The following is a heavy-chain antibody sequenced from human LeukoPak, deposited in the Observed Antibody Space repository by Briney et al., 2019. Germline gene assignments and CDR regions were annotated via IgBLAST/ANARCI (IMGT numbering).Heavy chain of an antibody. D-gene: IGHD1-26*01. CDR2: IYTGDET. J-gene: IGHJ4*02. CDR1: GFSVASKY. Sequence: GGSLRLSCAASGFSVASKYMTWVRKAPGKGLECVSLIYTGDETNYADSVKGRFTISRDNSKNTLCLQMNSLRVEDTAVYYCATRRDSADYLVYWGQGTLVSVSS. V-gene: IGHV3-53*01. CDR3: ATRRDSADYLVY.